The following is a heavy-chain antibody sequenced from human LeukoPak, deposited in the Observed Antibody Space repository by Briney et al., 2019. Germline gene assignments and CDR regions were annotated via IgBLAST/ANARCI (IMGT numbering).Heavy chain of an antibody. V-gene: IGHV3-7*01. D-gene: IGHD1-26*01. CDR1: GFTFSSYW. J-gene: IGHJ4*02. CDR3: ARDLGATDFDY. Sequence: GGSLRLSCAASGFTFSSYWMSCVRQAPGKGREWVANIKQDGSEKYYVDSVKGRFTISRDNAKNSLYLQMNSLRAEDTAVYYCARDLGATDFDYWGQGTLVTVSS. CDR2: IKQDGSEK.